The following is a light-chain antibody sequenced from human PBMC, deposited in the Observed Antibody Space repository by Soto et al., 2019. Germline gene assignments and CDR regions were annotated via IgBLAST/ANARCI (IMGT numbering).Light chain of an antibody. CDR2: DNN. CDR3: GTWDSSLSAAVV. J-gene: IGLJ2*01. Sequence: QSVLTQPPSVSAAPGQKVTISCSGSSSNIGNNYVSWYQQLPGTAPKLLIYDNNKRPSGIPDRSSGSKSGTSATLGITGLQTGDEADYYCGTWDSSLSAAVVFGGGTKLTVL. CDR1: SSNIGNNY. V-gene: IGLV1-51*01.